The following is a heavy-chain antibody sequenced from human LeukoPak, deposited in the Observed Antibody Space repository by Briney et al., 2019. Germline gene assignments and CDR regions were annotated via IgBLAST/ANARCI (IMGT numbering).Heavy chain of an antibody. J-gene: IGHJ3*02. CDR3: AKPSEMDIVVVPAAMAYGFDI. CDR1: GFTFSSYA. D-gene: IGHD2-2*03. V-gene: IGHV3-23*01. Sequence: GASLRLSCAASGFTFSSYAMSWVRQAPGKGLEWVSAISGSGGSTYYADSVKGRFTISRDNSKNTLYLQMNSLRAEDTAVYYCAKPSEMDIVVVPAAMAYGFDIWGQGTMVTVSS. CDR2: ISGSGGST.